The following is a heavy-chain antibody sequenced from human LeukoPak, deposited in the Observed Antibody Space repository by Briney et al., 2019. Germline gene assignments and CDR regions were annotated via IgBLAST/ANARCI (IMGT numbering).Heavy chain of an antibody. CDR3: AKDPVLRFLEWFPYGMDV. V-gene: IGHV3-9*01. CDR2: ISWNSGSI. J-gene: IGHJ6*02. D-gene: IGHD3-3*01. CDR1: GFTFDDYA. Sequence: GGSLRLSCAASGFTFDDYAMHWVRQAPGKGLEWVSGISWNSGSIGYADSVKARFTISRDNAKNSLYLQMNSLRAEDTAVYYCAKDPVLRFLEWFPYGMDVWGQGTTVTVSS.